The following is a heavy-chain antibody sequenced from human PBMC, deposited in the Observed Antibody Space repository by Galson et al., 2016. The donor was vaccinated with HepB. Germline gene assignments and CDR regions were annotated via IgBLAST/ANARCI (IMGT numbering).Heavy chain of an antibody. CDR3: ARASREFYYYYYGMDV. Sequence: CAISGDSVSSNSAAWNWIRQSPSRGLEWLGRVYYRSKWYIDYAASVQSRVTINADASRNQFSLRLNSVTPEDTAVYFCARASREFYYYYYGMDVWGKGTTVTVSS. V-gene: IGHV6-1*01. D-gene: IGHD2/OR15-2a*01. CDR2: VYYRSKWYI. J-gene: IGHJ6*04. CDR1: GDSVSSNSAA.